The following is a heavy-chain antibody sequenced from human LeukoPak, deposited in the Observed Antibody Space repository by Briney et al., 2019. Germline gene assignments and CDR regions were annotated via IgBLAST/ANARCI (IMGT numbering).Heavy chain of an antibody. CDR1: GFTSSSYW. V-gene: IGHV3-7*03. Sequence: GGSLRLSCAASGFTSSSYWMSWVRQAPGKGLEWVANIKQDGSEKYYVDSVKGRFTISRDNAKNSLYLQMNSLRAEDTAVYYCARGRGGYCSSTSCPPDVYYFDYWGQGTLVTVSS. CDR2: IKQDGSEK. J-gene: IGHJ4*02. D-gene: IGHD2-2*01. CDR3: ARGRGGYCSSTSCPPDVYYFDY.